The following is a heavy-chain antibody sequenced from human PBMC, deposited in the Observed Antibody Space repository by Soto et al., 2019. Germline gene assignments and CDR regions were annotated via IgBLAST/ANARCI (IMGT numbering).Heavy chain of an antibody. CDR1: GYTFTSYG. D-gene: IGHD1-1*01. V-gene: IGHV1-18*01. Sequence: GASVKVSCKASGYTFTSYGISWVRQAPGQGLEWMGWISAYSGNTNYAQKLQGRVTMTTDTSTSTAYMELRSLRSDDTAVFYCASVRSLEPTGRYYYYGMDVWGQGTTVTVSS. CDR2: ISAYSGNT. CDR3: ASVRSLEPTGRYYYYGMDV. J-gene: IGHJ6*02.